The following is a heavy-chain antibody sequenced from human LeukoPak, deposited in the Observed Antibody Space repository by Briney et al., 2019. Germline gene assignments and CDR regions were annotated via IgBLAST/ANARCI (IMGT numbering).Heavy chain of an antibody. V-gene: IGHV4-61*02. CDR3: ASPDY. Sequence: PSETLSLTCTVSGVSISSGSYYWSWIRQPAGKGLEWIGRIYTSGSTNYNPSLKSRVTISVDTSKNPFSLKLSSVTAADTAVYYCASPDYWGQGTLVTVSS. CDR2: IYTSGST. J-gene: IGHJ4*02. CDR1: GVSISSGSYY.